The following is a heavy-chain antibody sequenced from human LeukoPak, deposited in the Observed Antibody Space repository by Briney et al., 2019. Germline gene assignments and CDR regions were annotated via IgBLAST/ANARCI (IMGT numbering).Heavy chain of an antibody. D-gene: IGHD2/OR15-2a*01. Sequence: SETLSPTCIVSGAYITSHYWSWIRRPPGKGLEWIGYVHSSGTTNYNPSLKSRVTISLDTSKNQFSLKLSSVTAAGTAVYFCARDFSAAFDIWGQGSMVTVSS. CDR2: VHSSGTT. CDR1: GAYITSHY. J-gene: IGHJ3*02. CDR3: ARDFSAAFDI. V-gene: IGHV4-59*11.